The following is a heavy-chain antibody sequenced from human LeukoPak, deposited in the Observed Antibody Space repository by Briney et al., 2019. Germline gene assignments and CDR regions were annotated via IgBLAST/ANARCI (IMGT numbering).Heavy chain of an antibody. D-gene: IGHD3-3*01. V-gene: IGHV3-21*01. Sequence: PGGSLRLSCAASGFTFSSYLMNWVRQAPGKGLEWASSISSGSTYIYYADSVKGRFTVSRDNAENSLYLQMNSLRAEDTAVYYCARDFEFSYDFWSGYYAGFDPWGQGTLVTVSS. CDR2: ISSGSTYI. CDR3: ARDFEFSYDFWSGYYAGFDP. J-gene: IGHJ5*02. CDR1: GFTFSSYL.